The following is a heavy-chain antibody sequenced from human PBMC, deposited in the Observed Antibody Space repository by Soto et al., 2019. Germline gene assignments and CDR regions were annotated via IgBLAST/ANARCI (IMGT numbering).Heavy chain of an antibody. CDR3: VRDSARIVVVPRVDGDNWFDP. V-gene: IGHV3-48*02. CDR1: GFTFSSYG. J-gene: IGHJ5*02. D-gene: IGHD2-2*01. CDR2: ISGSSDNI. Sequence: GGSLRLSCAASGFTFSSYGMHWVRQAPGKGLEWVSFISGSSDNIKYADSVKGRFTISRDNAKNSLYLQMNSLRDEDTAVYYCVRDSARIVVVPRVDGDNWFDPWGQGTLVTVSS.